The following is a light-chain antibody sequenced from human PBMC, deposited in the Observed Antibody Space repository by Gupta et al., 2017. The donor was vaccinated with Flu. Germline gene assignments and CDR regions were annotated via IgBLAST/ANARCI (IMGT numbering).Light chain of an antibody. CDR3: QMWDSNTATEV. V-gene: IGLV3-1*01. CDR2: HDT. J-gene: IGLJ2*01. CDR1: EVGDKE. Sequence: SYELTQPPSVSVSPGQTASVTCSGDEVGDKEASWYQLKPGQPPVLVIYHDTNRPSGIPERFSGSNSGNTATLTISGTQAMDEADYYCQMWDSNTATEVFGRGTTLTVL.